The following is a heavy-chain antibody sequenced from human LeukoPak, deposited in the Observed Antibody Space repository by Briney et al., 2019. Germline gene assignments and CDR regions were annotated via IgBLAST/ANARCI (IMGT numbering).Heavy chain of an antibody. J-gene: IGHJ4*02. D-gene: IGHD6-19*01. Sequence: PGGSLRLSCAASGFTFDTYGMNWVRQAPGKGLEWLSHIGSGGSTIYYADSVTGRFTISRDNAKNSLYLQMNSLRVEDTAIYYCAGEGSGWLPNFWGQGTLVTVSS. CDR1: GFTFDTYG. CDR2: IGSGGSTI. V-gene: IGHV3-48*04. CDR3: AGEGSGWLPNF.